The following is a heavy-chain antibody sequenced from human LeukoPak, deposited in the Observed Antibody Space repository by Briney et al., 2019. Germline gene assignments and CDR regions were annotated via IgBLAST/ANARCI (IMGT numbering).Heavy chain of an antibody. J-gene: IGHJ3*02. V-gene: IGHV3-23*01. CDR1: GFTFSSYA. CDR3: AKDQDVRIAVDDAFDI. CDR2: ISGSGGST. D-gene: IGHD6-19*01. Sequence: GGSLRLSCAASGFTFSSYAMSWVRQAPGKGLEWVSAISGSGGSTYYADSVKGRFTISRDNSKNTLYLQMSSLRAEDTAVYYCAKDQDVRIAVDDAFDIWGQGTMVTVSS.